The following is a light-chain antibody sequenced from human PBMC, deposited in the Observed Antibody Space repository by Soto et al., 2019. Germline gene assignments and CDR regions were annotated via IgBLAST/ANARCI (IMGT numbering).Light chain of an antibody. Sequence: QSVLTQPRSVSGSPGQSVTISCTGTSSDVGGYNYVSWYQQHPGKAPKLMIYDVSKRPSGVPDRFSGSKSGNTASLTISGLQAEDEADYYCFPYAGSDWVFGGGTKVTVL. J-gene: IGLJ3*02. CDR2: DVS. CDR1: SSDVGGYNY. V-gene: IGLV2-11*01. CDR3: FPYAGSDWV.